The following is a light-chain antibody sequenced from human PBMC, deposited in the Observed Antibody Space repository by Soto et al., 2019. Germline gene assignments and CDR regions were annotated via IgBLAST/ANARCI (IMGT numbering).Light chain of an antibody. CDR1: LNINNF. J-gene: IGKJ4*01. V-gene: IGKV3-11*01. Sequence: EIVLTQSPATLSLSPGERATLSCRASLNINNFLAWYQQRPGQVPRLLIYDASNRATGVPARFSGSGSGTDLTLTISNLEPEDFAVYYCQQRRNWPITFGGGTKVEIK. CDR3: QQRRNWPIT. CDR2: DAS.